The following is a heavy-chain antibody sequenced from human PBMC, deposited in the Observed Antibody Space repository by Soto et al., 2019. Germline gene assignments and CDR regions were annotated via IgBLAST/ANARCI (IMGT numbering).Heavy chain of an antibody. D-gene: IGHD3-3*01. Sequence: EVQLVESGGGLVQPGGSLRLSCAASGFTFSSYDMHWVRQATGKGLEWVSAIGTAGDTYYPGAVKGRFTISTENAKNSLYLQMNSLRAEDTAVYYCARDLGHYYSGMDVWGQGTTVTVSS. CDR2: IGTAGDT. J-gene: IGHJ6*02. V-gene: IGHV3-13*01. CDR3: ARDLGHYYSGMDV. CDR1: GFTFSSYD.